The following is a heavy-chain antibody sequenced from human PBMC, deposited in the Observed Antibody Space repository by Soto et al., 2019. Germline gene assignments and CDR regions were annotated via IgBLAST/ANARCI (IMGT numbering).Heavy chain of an antibody. Sequence: PGGSLRLSCTGSGFTFGDFRMSWFRQAPGKGLEWLSFIRSKGYGGTTESAASVRGRFITSRDDSKSIAYLQMNSLKTEDTAVYYCARWLAYGMDVRGQGTTVTVSS. D-gene: IGHD3-22*01. V-gene: IGHV3-49*03. CDR2: IRSKGYGGTT. CDR3: ARWLAYGMDV. CDR1: GFTFGDFR. J-gene: IGHJ6*02.